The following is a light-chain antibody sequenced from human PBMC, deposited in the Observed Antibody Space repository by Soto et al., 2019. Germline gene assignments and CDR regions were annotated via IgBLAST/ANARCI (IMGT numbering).Light chain of an antibody. J-gene: IGKJ1*01. Sequence: EIVFTHFPATLSLSPVESATLSCRASQSISYFLAWYQHKPGQAPRLLIYGASSRATGIPDRFSGSGSGTDFTLTISRLEPEDFAVYYCQQYGSSPWTFGQGTKVDIK. CDR1: QSISYF. CDR2: GAS. CDR3: QQYGSSPWT. V-gene: IGKV3-20*01.